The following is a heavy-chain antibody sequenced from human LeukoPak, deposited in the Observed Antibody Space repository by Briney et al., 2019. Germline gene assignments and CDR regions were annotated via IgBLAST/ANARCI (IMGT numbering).Heavy chain of an antibody. CDR3: AREGLQTTVTYYYYYYMDV. V-gene: IGHV1-46*01. J-gene: IGHJ6*03. CDR1: GYTFTSYY. D-gene: IGHD4-17*01. Sequence: ASVKVSCKASGYTFTSYYVHWVRQAPGEGLEWMGIINPSGGSTSYAQKFQGRVTMTRNTSISTAYMELSSLRSEDTAVYYCAREGLQTTVTYYYYYYMDVWGKGTTVTISS. CDR2: INPSGGST.